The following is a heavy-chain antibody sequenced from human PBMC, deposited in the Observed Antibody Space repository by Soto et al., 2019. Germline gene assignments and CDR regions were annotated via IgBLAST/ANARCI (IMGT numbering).Heavy chain of an antibody. V-gene: IGHV3-53*01. CDR2: IYSGGST. CDR1: GFTVSSNY. D-gene: IGHD5-12*01. Sequence: PGGSLRLSCAASGFTVSSNYMSWVRQAPGKGLEWVSVIYSGGSTYADSVKGRFTISRDNSKNTLYLQMNSLRAEDTAVYYCAKEVPTNPHDSWGQGTLVTVSS. J-gene: IGHJ4*02. CDR3: AKEVPTNPHDS.